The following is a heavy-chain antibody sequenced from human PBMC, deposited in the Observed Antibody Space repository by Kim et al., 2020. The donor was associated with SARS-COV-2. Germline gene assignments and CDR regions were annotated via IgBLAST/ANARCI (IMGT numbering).Heavy chain of an antibody. Sequence: GGSLRLSCAASGFFFSDYYMSWIRQAPGKGLEWVSYISSSGFTTHYADSVKGRFTISRDNAKNSLYLQMNSLRAEDTALYYCARVGSTVAAGTIDYRGQGTLVTVSS. CDR3: ARVGSTVAAGTIDY. D-gene: IGHD6-13*01. J-gene: IGHJ4*02. CDR2: ISSSGFTT. CDR1: GFFFSDYY. V-gene: IGHV3-11*01.